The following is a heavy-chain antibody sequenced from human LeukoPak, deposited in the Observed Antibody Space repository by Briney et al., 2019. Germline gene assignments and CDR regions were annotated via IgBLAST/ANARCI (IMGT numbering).Heavy chain of an antibody. V-gene: IGHV1-69*05. CDR3: ASGLGDFWSGLENFDY. J-gene: IGHJ4*02. CDR2: IIPIFGTA. Sequence: SVNVSCKASGGTFSSYAISWVRQAPGQGLEWMGGIIPIFGTANYAQKFQGRVTITTDESTSTAYMELSSLRSEDTAVYYCASGLGDFWSGLENFDYWGQGTLVSVSS. D-gene: IGHD3-3*01. CDR1: GGTFSSYA.